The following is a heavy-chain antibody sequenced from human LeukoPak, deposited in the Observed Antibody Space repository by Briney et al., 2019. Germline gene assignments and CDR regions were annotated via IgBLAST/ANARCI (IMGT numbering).Heavy chain of an antibody. V-gene: IGHV3-21*04. Sequence: PGGSLRLSCAASGFTFSSYSMNWVRQAPGKGLEWVSSISSSSSYIYYADSVKGRFTISSDNSKNTLYLQMNSLRAEDTAVYYCAKVTVTKTYYFDYWGQGTLVTVSS. J-gene: IGHJ4*02. CDR3: AKVTVTKTYYFDY. D-gene: IGHD4-17*01. CDR2: ISSSSSYI. CDR1: GFTFSSYS.